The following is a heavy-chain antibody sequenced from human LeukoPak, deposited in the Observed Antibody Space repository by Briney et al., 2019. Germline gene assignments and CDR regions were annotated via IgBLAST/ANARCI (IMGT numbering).Heavy chain of an antibody. V-gene: IGHV3-30-3*01. D-gene: IGHD5-18*01. Sequence: PGRSRRLSCAASGFTYSSHNMHWVRRAPGKGLEWVALITYDGSNKYYADSVKGRFTISRDNSKNTLYVQMNSLRAEDTAVYYCARDQGYSYGHSFDYWGQGTLVTVSS. CDR1: GFTYSSHN. CDR3: ARDQGYSYGHSFDY. CDR2: ITYDGSNK. J-gene: IGHJ4*02.